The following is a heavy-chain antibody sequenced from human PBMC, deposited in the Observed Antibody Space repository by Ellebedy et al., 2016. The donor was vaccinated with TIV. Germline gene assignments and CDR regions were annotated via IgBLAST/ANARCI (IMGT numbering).Heavy chain of an antibody. J-gene: IGHJ6*03. V-gene: IGHV3-23*01. CDR2: ISGSGGST. CDR1: GFTFSSYA. CDR3: AKDGVVVPAAISAPPGYYYYYYMDV. Sequence: GESLKISXAASGFTFSSYAMSWVRQAPGKGLEWVSAISGSGGSTYYADSVKGRFTISRDNSKNTLYLQMNSLRAEDTAVYYCAKDGVVVPAAISAPPGYYYYYYMDVWGKGTTVTVSS. D-gene: IGHD2-2*02.